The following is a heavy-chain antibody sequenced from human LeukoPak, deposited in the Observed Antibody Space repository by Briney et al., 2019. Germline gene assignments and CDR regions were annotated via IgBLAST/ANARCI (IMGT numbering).Heavy chain of an antibody. CDR1: GFTFSSYA. CDR2: ISGSGGST. CDR3: AKEERYSSSLDY. D-gene: IGHD6-13*01. J-gene: IGHJ4*02. Sequence: PGGSLRLFRAASGFTFSSYAMSWVRQAPGKGLEWVSAISGSGGSTYYADSVKGRFTISRDNSKNTLYLQMNSLRAEDTAVYYCAKEERYSSSLDYWGQGTLVTVSS. V-gene: IGHV3-23*01.